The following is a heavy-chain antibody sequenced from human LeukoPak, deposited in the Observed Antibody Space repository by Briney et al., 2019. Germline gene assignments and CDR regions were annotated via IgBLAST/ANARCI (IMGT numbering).Heavy chain of an antibody. CDR2: ISYDGSNK. D-gene: IGHD4-23*01. Sequence: GGSLRLSCAASGFTFSSYAMHWVRQAPGKGLEWVAVISYDGSNKYYADPVKGRFTISRDNSKNTLYLQMNSLRAEDTAVYYCARGYRGAPLYGMDVWGQGTTVTVSS. J-gene: IGHJ6*02. CDR1: GFTFSSYA. V-gene: IGHV3-30*04. CDR3: ARGYRGAPLYGMDV.